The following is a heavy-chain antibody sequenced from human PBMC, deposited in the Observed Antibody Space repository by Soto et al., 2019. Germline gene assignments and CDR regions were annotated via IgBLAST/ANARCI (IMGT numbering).Heavy chain of an antibody. CDR2: IRSKAYGGTT. CDR1: GFTFGDYA. V-gene: IGHV3-49*04. D-gene: IGHD6-13*01. Sequence: LRLSCTASGFTFGDYAMSWVRQAPGKGLEWVGFIRSKAYGGTTEYAASVKGRFTISRDDSKSIAYLQMNSLKTEDTAVYYCTRESYSSSWYGRYYYYGMDVWGQGTTVTVSS. CDR3: TRESYSSSWYGRYYYYGMDV. J-gene: IGHJ6*02.